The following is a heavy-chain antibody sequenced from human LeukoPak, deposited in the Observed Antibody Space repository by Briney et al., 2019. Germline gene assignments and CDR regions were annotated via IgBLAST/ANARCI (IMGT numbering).Heavy chain of an antibody. CDR1: GASLNGHY. J-gene: IGHJ5*02. CDR2: GSDVGGT. D-gene: IGHD2-8*01. Sequence: SETLSLTCAVYGASLNGHYWSWIRQPPGKGLEWIGEGSDVGGTKYNPSLKSRVTISADTSKNQFSLKLSSVTAADTAVYYCVQNGQSGFSFDPWGQGTLVTVSS. V-gene: IGHV4-34*01. CDR3: VQNGQSGFSFDP.